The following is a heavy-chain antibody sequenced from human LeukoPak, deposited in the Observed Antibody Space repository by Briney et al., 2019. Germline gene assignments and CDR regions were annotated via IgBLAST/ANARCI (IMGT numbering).Heavy chain of an antibody. J-gene: IGHJ4*02. V-gene: IGHV4-31*03. CDR1: GDSISNGGYY. Sequence: SETLSLTCTVSGDSISNGGYYWSWIRQLSGKGLEWLGYIYHTGNTYNNPSLKSRVTVSVDTSKNQFSLKLTSLTAADTAVYYCARERGWTPFFDYWGQGILVTVSA. D-gene: IGHD6-19*01. CDR3: ARERGWTPFFDY. CDR2: IYHTGNT.